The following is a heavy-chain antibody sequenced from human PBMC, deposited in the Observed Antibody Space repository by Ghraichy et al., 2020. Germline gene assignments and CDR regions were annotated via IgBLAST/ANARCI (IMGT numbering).Heavy chain of an antibody. CDR3: VKGASSGNYRSPEYFQH. CDR2: ISNDGIST. J-gene: IGHJ1*01. D-gene: IGHD1-26*01. V-gene: IGHV3-64D*06. CDR1: GFTFSRYA. Sequence: GGSLRLSCSASGFTFSRYAMHWVRQAPGTRLEYVSAISNDGISTYYADSVKGSFTISRDNSKNTLYLQMSSLRLEDTAVYYCVKGASSGNYRSPEYFQHWGQGTLVTVSS.